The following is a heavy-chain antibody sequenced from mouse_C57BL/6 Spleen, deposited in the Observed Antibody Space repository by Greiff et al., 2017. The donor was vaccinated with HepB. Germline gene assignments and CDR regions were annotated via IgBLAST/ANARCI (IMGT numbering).Heavy chain of an antibody. J-gene: IGHJ1*03. CDR1: GYTFTSYW. CDR3: AGVYSNYEAWYFDV. V-gene: IGHV1-52*01. Sequence: QVQLQQPGAELVRPGSSVKLSCKASGYTFTSYWMHWVKQRPIQGLEWIGNIDPSDSETHYNQKFKDKATLTVDKSSSTAYMQLSSLTSEDSAVYYCAGVYSNYEAWYFDVWGTGTTVTVSS. CDR2: IDPSDSET. D-gene: IGHD2-5*01.